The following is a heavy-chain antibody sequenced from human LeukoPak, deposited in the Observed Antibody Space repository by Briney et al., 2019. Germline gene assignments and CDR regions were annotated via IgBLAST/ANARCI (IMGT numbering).Heavy chain of an antibody. J-gene: IGHJ4*02. CDR1: GFTFSSYS. CDR3: ARDRGSSWYVDY. CDR2: ISSSSSYI. Sequence: GGSLRLSCAASGFTFSSYSMNGVRQAPGKGLEWVSSISSSSSYIYYADSVKGRFTISRDNAKNSLYLQMNSLRAEDTAVYYCARDRGSSWYVDYWGQGTLVTVSS. D-gene: IGHD6-13*01. V-gene: IGHV3-21*01.